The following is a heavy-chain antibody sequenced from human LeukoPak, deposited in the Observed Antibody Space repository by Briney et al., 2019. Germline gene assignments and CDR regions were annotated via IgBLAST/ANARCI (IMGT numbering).Heavy chain of an antibody. CDR3: ARDPRSIAARPCFDP. V-gene: IGHV1-2*02. J-gene: IGHJ5*02. D-gene: IGHD6-6*01. Sequence: ASVKVSCTASGYTFTGYYMHWVRQAPGQGLDWMGWINPNSGGANYAQKFQGRVTRTRDTSISTAYMELSRLRSDDTAVYYCARDPRSIAARPCFDPWGQGTLVTVSS. CDR1: GYTFTGYY. CDR2: INPNSGGA.